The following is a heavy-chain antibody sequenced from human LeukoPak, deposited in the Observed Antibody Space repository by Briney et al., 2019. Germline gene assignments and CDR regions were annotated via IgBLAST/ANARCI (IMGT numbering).Heavy chain of an antibody. CDR1: GYTFTSYY. Sequence: ASVKVSCKASGYTFTSYYMHWVRQAPGQGLEWMGIINPSGGSTSYAQKFQGRVTMTTDTSTSTAYMALRSLRSDDTAVYYCARGLLFSLEPYSSPSFDPWGQGTLVTVSS. CDR3: ARGLLFSLEPYSSPSFDP. D-gene: IGHD6-13*01. J-gene: IGHJ5*02. V-gene: IGHV1-46*01. CDR2: INPSGGST.